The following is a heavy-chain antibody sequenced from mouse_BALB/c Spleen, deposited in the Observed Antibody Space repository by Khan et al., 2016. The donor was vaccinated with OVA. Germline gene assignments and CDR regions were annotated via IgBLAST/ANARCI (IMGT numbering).Heavy chain of an antibody. D-gene: IGHD1-1*01. Sequence: EVELVESGGGLVQPKGSLKLSCAASGFTFNTYAMNWVRQAPGKGLEWVACIRSKTNNYATYYADSVKDRFTISTDDSQSLLYLQMNNIKTEATSMYNCVRHRNHYGADAMDYWGQGTSVTVSS. J-gene: IGHJ4*01. CDR2: IRSKTNNYAT. V-gene: IGHV10-1*02. CDR3: VRHRNHYGADAMDY. CDR1: GFTFNTYA.